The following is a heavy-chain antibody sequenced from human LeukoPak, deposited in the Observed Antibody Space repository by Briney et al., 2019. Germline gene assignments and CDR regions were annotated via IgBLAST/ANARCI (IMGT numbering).Heavy chain of an antibody. CDR3: STWTDLYDY. D-gene: IGHD3/OR15-3a*01. Sequence: GGSLRLSCAASGFTFDSYAMTWVRQAPGKGLDWVGRIRSKTDGGTADHAASVRGRFTISRDDSKNMLYLQMNSLKTEDTAVYYCSTWTDLYDYWGQGTLVTVSS. CDR1: GFTFDSYA. CDR2: IRSKTDGGTA. J-gene: IGHJ4*02. V-gene: IGHV3-15*01.